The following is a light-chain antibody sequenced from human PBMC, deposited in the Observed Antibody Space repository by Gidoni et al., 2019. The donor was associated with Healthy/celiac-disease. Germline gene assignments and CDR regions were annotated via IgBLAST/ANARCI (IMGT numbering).Light chain of an antibody. V-gene: IGKV3-20*01. Sequence: SLSPGERATLSCRASQSVSSSYLAWYQQKPGQAPRLLIYGASSRATCIPDRFSGSGSGTDFTLTISRLEPEDFAVYYCQQYGSSPPWTFGQGTKVDIK. CDR3: QQYGSSPPWT. CDR2: GAS. J-gene: IGKJ1*01. CDR1: QSVSSSY.